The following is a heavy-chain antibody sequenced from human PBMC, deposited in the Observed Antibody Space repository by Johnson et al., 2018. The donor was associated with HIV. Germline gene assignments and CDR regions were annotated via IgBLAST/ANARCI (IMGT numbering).Heavy chain of an antibody. CDR1: GFTFDDYG. CDR2: INWNGGST. D-gene: IGHD1-26*01. Sequence: VQLVESGGGVVQPGGSLRLSCAASGFTFDDYGMSWVRQAPGKGLEWVSGINWNGGSTGYADSVKGRFTISRDNAKNSLYLQMNSLRAEDTALYYCARDPSGSYAEVTPDARFDIWGQGTMVTVSS. V-gene: IGHV3-20*04. CDR3: ARDPSGSYAEVTPDARFDI. J-gene: IGHJ3*02.